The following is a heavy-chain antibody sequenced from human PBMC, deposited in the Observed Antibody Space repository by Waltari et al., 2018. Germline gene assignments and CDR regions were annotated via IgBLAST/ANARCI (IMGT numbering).Heavy chain of an antibody. D-gene: IGHD2-15*01. CDR2: INHSGST. V-gene: IGHV4-34*01. CDR1: GGSFSGYY. CDR3: ASLGYCSGGSCYSGYYYMDV. J-gene: IGHJ6*03. Sequence: QVQLQQWGAGLLKPSETLSLTCAVYGGSFSGYYWSWIRQPPGKGLEWIGEINHSGSTNYNPSRKSRGTISVDTSKNQFSRKLSSVTAADTAVYYCASLGYCSGGSCYSGYYYMDVWGKGTTVTVSS.